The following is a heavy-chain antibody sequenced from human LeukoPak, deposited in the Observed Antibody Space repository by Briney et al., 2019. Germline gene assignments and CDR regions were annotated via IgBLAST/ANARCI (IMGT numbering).Heavy chain of an antibody. V-gene: IGHV4-61*08. CDR3: ARAPKGVKYSSGWYDY. CDR2: IYYSGST. Sequence: PSETLSLTCTVSGGSISSVGYYWSWIRQHPGKGLDWIVYIYYSGSTNSNPSLKSRVTISVDTSKNQFSLKLSSVTAADTAVYYCARAPKGVKYSSGWYDYWGQGTLVTVSS. D-gene: IGHD6-19*01. CDR1: GGSISSVGYY. J-gene: IGHJ4*02.